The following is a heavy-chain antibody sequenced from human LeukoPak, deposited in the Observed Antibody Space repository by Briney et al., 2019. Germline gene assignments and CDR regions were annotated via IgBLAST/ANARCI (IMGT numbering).Heavy chain of an antibody. J-gene: IGHJ4*02. Sequence: GESLKISCKGSGYSFTSYWIGWVRQMPGKGLEWMGIISPGDSDTRYNPSLQGQVTISADKSISTAYLQWSSLKASDTAMYYCARRGYSYSPDYWGQGTLVTVSS. V-gene: IGHV5-51*01. D-gene: IGHD5-18*01. CDR2: ISPGDSDT. CDR1: GYSFTSYW. CDR3: ARRGYSYSPDY.